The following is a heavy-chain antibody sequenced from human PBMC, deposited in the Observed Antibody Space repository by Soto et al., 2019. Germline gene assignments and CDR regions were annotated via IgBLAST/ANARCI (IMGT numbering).Heavy chain of an antibody. D-gene: IGHD4-4*01. J-gene: IGHJ1*01. CDR1: GFTFSSYW. CDR2: ISTDASST. CDR3: ARLPSKSPQN. V-gene: IGHV3-74*01. Sequence: EVQLVESGGGLVQPGGSLRLYCAASGFTFSSYWMHWVRQAPGKGLVWVSSISTDASSTSYADPVKGRFTISRDNAKNSLYLQMNSVRAEDTAVYYCARLPSKSPQNWGQGTLVIVSP.